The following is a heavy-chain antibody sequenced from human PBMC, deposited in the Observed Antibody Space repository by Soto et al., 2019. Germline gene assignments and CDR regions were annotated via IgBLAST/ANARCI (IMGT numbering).Heavy chain of an antibody. CDR2: IKSKTDGGTT. CDR3: TTGSPLALNPSFDY. V-gene: IGHV3-15*01. J-gene: IGHJ4*02. D-gene: IGHD3-10*01. CDR1: GFTFSNAW. Sequence: GGSLRLSCAASGFTFSNAWMSWVRQAPGKGLEWVGRIKSKTDGGTTDYAAPVKGRFTISRDDSKNTLYLQMNSLKTEDTAVYYCTTGSPLALNPSFDYWGQGTLVTVSS.